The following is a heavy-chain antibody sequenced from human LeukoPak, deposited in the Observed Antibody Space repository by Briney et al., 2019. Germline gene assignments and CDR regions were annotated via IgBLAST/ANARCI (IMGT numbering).Heavy chain of an antibody. CDR3: ARALMTLVRGVPRTTWFDP. CDR2: INESGTT. CDR1: GGSFSGYY. V-gene: IGHV4-34*01. D-gene: IGHD3-10*01. J-gene: IGHJ5*02. Sequence: SETLSLTCAVFGGSFSGYYWTWVRQAPGKGLEWIGEINESGTTNYNPSLDNRVTISVDRSKNQFPLKVTSLTAADTAVFYCARALMTLVRGVPRTTWFDPWGPGTLVTVSS.